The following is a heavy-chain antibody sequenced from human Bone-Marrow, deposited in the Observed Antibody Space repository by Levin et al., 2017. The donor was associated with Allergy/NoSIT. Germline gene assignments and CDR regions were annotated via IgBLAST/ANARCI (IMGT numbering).Heavy chain of an antibody. V-gene: IGHV4-38-2*02. D-gene: IGHD6-6*01. Sequence: SETLSLTCAVSGSSISSGYYWGWIRQPPGKGLEWIGSIYHSGSTYYNPSLKSRVTISVDTSKNQFSLKLSSVTAADTAVYYCAREGIAARPHYYYYYGMDVWGQGTTVTVSS. CDR2: IYHSGST. CDR1: GSSISSGYY. CDR3: AREGIAARPHYYYYYGMDV. J-gene: IGHJ6*02.